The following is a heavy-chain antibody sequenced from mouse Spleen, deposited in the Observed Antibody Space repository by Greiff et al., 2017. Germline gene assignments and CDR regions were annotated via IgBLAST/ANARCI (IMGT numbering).Heavy chain of an antibody. D-gene: IGHD2-14*01. CDR1: GYTFTSYW. J-gene: IGHJ4*01. CDR2: IYPGSGST. V-gene: IGHV1-55*01. CDR3: ARVGVRRDYYYAMDY. Sequence: QVQLQQPGAELVKPGASVKMSCKASGYTFTSYWLTWVKQRPGQGLEWIGDIYPGSGSTNYNEKFKSKATLTVDTSSSTAYMQLSSLTSEDSAVYYCARVGVRRDYYYAMDYWGQGTSVTVSS.